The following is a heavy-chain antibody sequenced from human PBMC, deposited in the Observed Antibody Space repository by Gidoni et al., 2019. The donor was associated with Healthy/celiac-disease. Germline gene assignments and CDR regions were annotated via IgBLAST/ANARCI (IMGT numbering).Heavy chain of an antibody. CDR3: AKDRGYRMYYYYYGMDV. CDR1: GFTFSSHC. D-gene: IGHD3-22*01. CDR2: ISYDGSNK. Sequence: QVQLLESGGVVVQPGRSLRLSCPASGFTFSSHCMHWVRQAPGKGLEWVAVISYDGSNKYYADSVKGRFTISRDNSKNTLYLQMNSLRAEDTAVYYCAKDRGYRMYYYYYGMDVWGQGTTVTVSS. V-gene: IGHV3-30*18. J-gene: IGHJ6*02.